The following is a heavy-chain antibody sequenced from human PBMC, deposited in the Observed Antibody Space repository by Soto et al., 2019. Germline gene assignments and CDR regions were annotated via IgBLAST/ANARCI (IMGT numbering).Heavy chain of an antibody. CDR1: GGSFSGYY. D-gene: IGHD2-15*01. V-gene: IGHV4-34*01. CDR2: LTHIGST. CDR3: ARGQVDIVVVVAAIPNFDY. Sequence: QVQLQQWGAGLLKPSETLSLTCAVNGGSFSGYYWSWIRQPPGKGLEWIGELTHIGSTNYNPSLKSRVPISVDTAKNQFSLKLSSVTAADTAVYYCARGQVDIVVVVAAIPNFDYWGQGTLVTVSS. J-gene: IGHJ4*02.